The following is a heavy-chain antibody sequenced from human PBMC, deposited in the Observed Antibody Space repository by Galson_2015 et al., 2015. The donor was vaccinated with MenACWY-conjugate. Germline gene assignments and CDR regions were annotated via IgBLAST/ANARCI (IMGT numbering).Heavy chain of an antibody. J-gene: IGHJ4*02. D-gene: IGHD5-24*01. V-gene: IGHV3-74*01. CDR3: ARGYGGYNPLDS. CDR1: GFTFRNYW. Sequence: LRLSCAASGFTFRNYWMHWVRPVPGKGLVWVSRINSDGSTISYADSVKGRFTISRDNAKNTLYLQMNSLRAEDTAVYYCARGYGGYNPLDSWGQGTLVTVSS. CDR2: INSDGSTI.